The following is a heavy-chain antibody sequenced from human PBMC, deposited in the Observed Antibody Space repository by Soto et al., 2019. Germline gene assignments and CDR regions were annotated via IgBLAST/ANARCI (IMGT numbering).Heavy chain of an antibody. D-gene: IGHD2-2*01. J-gene: IGHJ4*02. CDR3: ATLAPDVVVPAALSLHFDY. CDR2: IYYSGST. Sequence: SETLSLTCTVSGGSISSSSYYWGWIRQPPGKGLEWIGSIYYSGSTYYNPSLKSRVTISVDTSKNQFSLKLSSVTAADTAVYYCATLAPDVVVPAALSLHFDYWGQGTLVTVSS. CDR1: GGSISSSSYY. V-gene: IGHV4-39*01.